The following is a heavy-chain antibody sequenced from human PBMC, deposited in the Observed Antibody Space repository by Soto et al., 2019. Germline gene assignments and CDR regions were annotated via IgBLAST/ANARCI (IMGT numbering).Heavy chain of an antibody. Sequence: EVQLVESGGGLVQPGGSLRLSCAASGFTFSSYWMHWVRQAPGKGLVWVSRINGDGSSTSYADSVKGRFTISRDNAKNTLYLQMNSLRAEDTAVYYCARARYYGSGSYYWYFDLWGRGTLVTVSS. J-gene: IGHJ2*01. CDR3: ARARYYGSGSYYWYFDL. V-gene: IGHV3-74*01. CDR1: GFTFSSYW. D-gene: IGHD3-10*01. CDR2: INGDGSST.